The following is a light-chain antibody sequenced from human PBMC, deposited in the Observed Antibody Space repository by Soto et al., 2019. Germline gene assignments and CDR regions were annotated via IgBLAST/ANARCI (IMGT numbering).Light chain of an antibody. V-gene: IGKV3-20*01. CDR1: QRVSSGH. CDR3: QYYDYPPT. Sequence: EIVLTQSPGTLYLSPGERATLSCRASQRVSSGHLAWYQQKPGQAPRLLIYGISSRATGTPDRFSGSGSWTXXXLXXXRLEPEDFXVYSCQYYDYPPTFGQGTRLEIK. J-gene: IGKJ5*01. CDR2: GIS.